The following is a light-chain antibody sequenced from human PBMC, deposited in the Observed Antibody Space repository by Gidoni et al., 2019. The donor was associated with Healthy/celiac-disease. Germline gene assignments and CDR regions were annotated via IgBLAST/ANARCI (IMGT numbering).Light chain of an antibody. CDR2: KAS. CDR3: QQYNSYPWT. Sequence: DIQMTQSPSTLSASVGDRVTLTCRASQSISSWLAWYQQKPGKAPKLLIYKASSLESGVPSRFRGSGSGTEFTLTISSLQPDDFATYYCQQYNSYPWTFGQGTKLEIK. J-gene: IGKJ2*02. V-gene: IGKV1-5*03. CDR1: QSISSW.